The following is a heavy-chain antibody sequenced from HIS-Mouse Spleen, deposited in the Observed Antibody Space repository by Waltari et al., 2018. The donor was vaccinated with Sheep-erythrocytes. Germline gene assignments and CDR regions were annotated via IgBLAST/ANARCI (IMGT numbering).Heavy chain of an antibody. CDR1: GFTFSSYS. J-gene: IGHJ4*02. Sequence: EVQLVESGGGLVKPGGSLRLSCAASGFTFSSYSMNWVRQAPGKGLEWVSSISSSSSYIYYADSVKGRFTISRDNAKNSLYLQMNSLRAEDTAVYYCARDVPHGDPFDYWGQGTLVTVSS. V-gene: IGHV3-21*01. CDR2: ISSSSSYI. D-gene: IGHD7-27*01. CDR3: ARDVPHGDPFDY.